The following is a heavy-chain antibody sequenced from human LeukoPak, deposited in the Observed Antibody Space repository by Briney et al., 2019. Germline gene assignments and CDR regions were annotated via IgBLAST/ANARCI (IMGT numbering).Heavy chain of an antibody. CDR2: IYHSGST. D-gene: IGHD2-21*02. CDR1: GYSISSGYY. J-gene: IGHJ1*01. Sequence: SETLSLTCAVSGYSISSGYYWGWIRQPPGKGLEWIGSIYHSGSTYYNPSLKSRVTIPVDTSKNQFSLKLSSVTAADTAVYYCARAPPGGDRNTFQHWGQGTLVTVSS. CDR3: ARAPPGGDRNTFQH. V-gene: IGHV4-38-2*01.